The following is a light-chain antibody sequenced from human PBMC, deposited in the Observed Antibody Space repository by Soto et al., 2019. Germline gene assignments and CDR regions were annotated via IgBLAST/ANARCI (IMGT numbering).Light chain of an antibody. J-gene: IGLJ1*01. CDR3: RSYTSSSTYV. Sequence: QPAPSPPASMPPSPRQSTTTSFIGTRSAVGGYNSVPWYQQHPGKAPKLMIYDVSNRRSGVSNRFSGSKSGNTASLTISGLQAEDEADYYSRSYTSSSTYVFGTGTKVTVL. V-gene: IGLV2-14*01. CDR2: DVS. CDR1: RSAVGGYNS.